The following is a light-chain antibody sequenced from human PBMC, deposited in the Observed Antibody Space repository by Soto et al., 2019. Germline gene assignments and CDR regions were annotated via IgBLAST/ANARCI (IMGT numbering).Light chain of an antibody. V-gene: IGKV1-5*03. CDR1: QYISSW. CDR2: KAY. Sequence: DIQMTQSPSTLSASVGDRVTITCRASQYISSWLAWYQQKPGKAPKLLIYKAYSLESGVPSRFSGSGSGTEFILTISSLQPDDFATYYCQQYNSQRTFGQGTKVEIK. CDR3: QQYNSQRT. J-gene: IGKJ1*01.